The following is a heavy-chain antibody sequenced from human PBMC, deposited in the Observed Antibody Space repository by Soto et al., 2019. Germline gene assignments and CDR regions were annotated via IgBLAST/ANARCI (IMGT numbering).Heavy chain of an antibody. D-gene: IGHD5-12*01. CDR3: AREGGYGDYRDY. CDR2: IYYSGST. V-gene: IGHV4-30-4*01. Sequence: SETLSLTCTVSGGSISSGDYYWSWIRQPPGKGLEWIGYIYYSGSTYYNPSLKSRVTISVDTSKNQFSPKLSSVTAADTAVYYCAREGGYGDYRDYWGQGTLVTVSS. CDR1: GGSISSGDYY. J-gene: IGHJ4*02.